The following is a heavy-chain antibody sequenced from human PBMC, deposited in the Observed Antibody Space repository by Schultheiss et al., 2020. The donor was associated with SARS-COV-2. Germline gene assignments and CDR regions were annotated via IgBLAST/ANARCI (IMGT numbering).Heavy chain of an antibody. CDR1: GFTFSSYA. J-gene: IGHJ4*02. CDR2: ISYDGSNK. D-gene: IGHD6-19*01. V-gene: IGHV3-30*01. CDR3: AKVAEQWLTMAPDY. Sequence: GGSLRLSCAASGFTFSSYAMHWVRQAPGKGLEWVAVISYDGSNKYYADSVKGRFTISRDNSKNTLYLQMNSLRAEDTAVYYCAKVAEQWLTMAPDYWGQGTLVTVSS.